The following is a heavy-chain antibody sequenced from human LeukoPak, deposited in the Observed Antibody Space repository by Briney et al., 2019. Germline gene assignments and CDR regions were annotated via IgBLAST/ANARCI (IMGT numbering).Heavy chain of an antibody. D-gene: IGHD4-17*01. CDR1: GFTFSSYW. V-gene: IGHV3-53*01. CDR3: VPTVTGRQS. CDR2: IYSGGST. J-gene: IGHJ5*02. Sequence: PGGSLRLSCAASGFTFSSYWMSWVRQAPGKGLEWVSVIYSGGSTYYADSVKGRFTISRDNSKNTLYLQMNSLRAEDTAVYYCVPTVTGRQSWGQGTLVTVS.